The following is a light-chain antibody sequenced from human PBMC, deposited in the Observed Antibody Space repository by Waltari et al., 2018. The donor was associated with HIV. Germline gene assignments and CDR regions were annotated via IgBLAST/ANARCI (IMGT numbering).Light chain of an antibody. CDR3: NSRDSSAKHHWV. Sequence: SSELTQDPAVSVALGQTVRITCQGDSPSSYYETSWYQQKPGQAPVLVIYGKNNRPSGIPDRFSGSSSGNTASLTITGAQAEDEADYYCNSRDSSAKHHWVFGGGTKLTVL. CDR1: SPSSYY. J-gene: IGLJ3*02. V-gene: IGLV3-19*01. CDR2: GKN.